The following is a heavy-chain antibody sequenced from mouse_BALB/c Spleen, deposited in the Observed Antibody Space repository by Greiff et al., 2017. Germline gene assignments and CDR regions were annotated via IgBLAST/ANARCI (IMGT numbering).Heavy chain of an antibody. CDR3: ARSLTTATWGDY. V-gene: IGHV1S137*01. Sequence: VQLKESGAELVRPGVSVKISCKGSGYTFTDYAMHWVKQSHAKSLEWIGVISTYYGDASYNQKFKGKATMTVDKSSSTAYMELARLTSEDSAIYYCARSLTTATWGDYWGQGTSVTVSS. CDR2: ISTYYGDA. D-gene: IGHD1-2*01. J-gene: IGHJ4*01. CDR1: GYTFTDYA.